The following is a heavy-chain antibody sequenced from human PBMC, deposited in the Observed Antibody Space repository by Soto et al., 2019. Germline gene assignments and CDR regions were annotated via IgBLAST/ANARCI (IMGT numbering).Heavy chain of an antibody. CDR1: GGSINTFY. J-gene: IGHJ4*02. CDR3: AREGSYSAYNFAHGIQLWSFDF. CDR2: IFSSGST. Sequence: SETLSLTCTVSGGSINTFYWSWVRQPAGKGLEWIGRIFSSGSTSFNPSLESRVAMSVDTPKNHFSLNLSSVTAADMAVYYCAREGSYSAYNFAHGIQLWSFDFWGQGALVTV. D-gene: IGHD5-12*01. V-gene: IGHV4-4*07.